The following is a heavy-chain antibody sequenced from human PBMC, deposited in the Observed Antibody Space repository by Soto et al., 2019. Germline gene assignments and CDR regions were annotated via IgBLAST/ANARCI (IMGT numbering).Heavy chain of an antibody. Sequence: QVQLQESGPGLVKASETLSLTCTVSGGSISNYYCSWIRQPPGKGLEWIGYIYYSGSTNYNPSLKSRVTISVDTSKNPFSLKLSSVTAADTAVYYCASAGAAALSDCWGQGTLVTVSS. CDR2: IYYSGST. V-gene: IGHV4-59*01. D-gene: IGHD2-15*01. J-gene: IGHJ4*02. CDR3: ASAGAAALSDC. CDR1: GGSISNYY.